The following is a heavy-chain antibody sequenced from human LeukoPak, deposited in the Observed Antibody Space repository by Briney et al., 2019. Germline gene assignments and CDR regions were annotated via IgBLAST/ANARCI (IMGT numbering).Heavy chain of an antibody. Sequence: SETLSLTCTVSGGSISSYYWSWIRQPPGKGLEWIGYSNYRGSTDYNPSLKSRVTISVDTSKNQFSLKLSSVIAADTAVYYWARGGSSGYDPFDYWGQGTLVTVSS. V-gene: IGHV4-59*01. D-gene: IGHD5-12*01. CDR1: GGSISSYY. CDR3: ARGGSSGYDPFDY. CDR2: SNYRGST. J-gene: IGHJ4*02.